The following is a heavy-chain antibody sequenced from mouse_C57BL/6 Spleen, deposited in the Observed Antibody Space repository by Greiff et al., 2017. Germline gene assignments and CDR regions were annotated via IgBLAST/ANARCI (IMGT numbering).Heavy chain of an antibody. J-gene: IGHJ1*03. Sequence: QVQLQQSGAELVRPGTSVKMSCKASGYTFTNYWIGWAKQRPGHGLEWIGDIYPGGGYTNYNEKFKGKATLTADKSSSTAYMQFSSLTSEDSAIYYCARYGETRYFDVWGTGTTVTVSS. D-gene: IGHD1-1*01. CDR2: IYPGGGYT. V-gene: IGHV1-63*01. CDR3: ARYGETRYFDV. CDR1: GYTFTNYW.